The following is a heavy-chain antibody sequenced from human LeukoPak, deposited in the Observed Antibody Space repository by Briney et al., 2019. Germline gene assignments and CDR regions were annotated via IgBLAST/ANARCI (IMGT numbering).Heavy chain of an antibody. CDR1: GGSISSYY. Sequence: PSETLSLTCTVSGGSISSYYWSWIRQPPGKGLEWIGYIYYSGSTNYNPSLKSRVTISVDTSKNQFSLKLSSVTAADTAVYYCARGGYGGLDYWGQGTLVTVSP. CDR2: IYYSGST. D-gene: IGHD4-23*01. CDR3: ARGGYGGLDY. J-gene: IGHJ4*02. V-gene: IGHV4-59*01.